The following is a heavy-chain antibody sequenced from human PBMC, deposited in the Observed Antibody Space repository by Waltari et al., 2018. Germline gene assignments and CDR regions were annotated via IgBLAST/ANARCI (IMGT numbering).Heavy chain of an antibody. CDR3: ARLSFRWGSGTLHDY. Sequence: QLQLQESGPGLVKPSETLSLTCTVSGGSISSSSYYWGWIRQPPGKGLEWIGSIYYSGSTYYNPSLKSRVTISVDTSKNQFSLKLSSVTAADTAVYYCARLSFRWGSGTLHDYWGQGTLVTVSS. CDR1: GGSISSSSYY. V-gene: IGHV4-39*01. D-gene: IGHD1-26*01. J-gene: IGHJ4*02. CDR2: IYYSGST.